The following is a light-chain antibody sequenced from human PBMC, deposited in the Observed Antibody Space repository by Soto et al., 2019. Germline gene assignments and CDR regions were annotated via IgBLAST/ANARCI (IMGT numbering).Light chain of an antibody. Sequence: VVMTQSPATLSVSPGGRATLSCRASQSISDTLAWYQQKPGQAPRLLIHGASTRATGFPARFSGSGSGTDFTLTINSLEPEDFAVYYCQQRSNWPPITFGQGTRLEI. CDR1: QSISDT. J-gene: IGKJ5*01. CDR3: QQRSNWPPIT. CDR2: GAS. V-gene: IGKV3-15*01.